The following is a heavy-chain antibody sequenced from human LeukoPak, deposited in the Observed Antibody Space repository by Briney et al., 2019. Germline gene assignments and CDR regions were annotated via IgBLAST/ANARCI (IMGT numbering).Heavy chain of an antibody. V-gene: IGHV3-7*05. CDR3: ASHQEWQLPYGFDI. Sequence: GGSLRLSCAASGFTFSNYWMSWVRQAPGKGLEWVANIKQDGSEKYYVDFVKGRFTISRDNAKNSLYLQMNSLRAEDTAVYYCASHQEWQLPYGFDICGQGTMVTVSS. CDR2: IKQDGSEK. CDR1: GFTFSNYW. J-gene: IGHJ3*02. D-gene: IGHD2-15*01.